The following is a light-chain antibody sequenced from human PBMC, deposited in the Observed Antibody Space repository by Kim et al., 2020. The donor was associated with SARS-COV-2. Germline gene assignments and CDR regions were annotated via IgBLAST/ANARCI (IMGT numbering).Light chain of an antibody. V-gene: IGKV3-11*01. J-gene: IGKJ3*01. Sequence: LSLSPGERATLSCRASQSVSSYLAWYQQKPGQAPRLLIYDASNRATGIPARFSGSGSGTDFTLTISSLEPEDFAVYYCQQRSNFTFGPGTKVDIK. CDR2: DAS. CDR3: QQRSNFT. CDR1: QSVSSY.